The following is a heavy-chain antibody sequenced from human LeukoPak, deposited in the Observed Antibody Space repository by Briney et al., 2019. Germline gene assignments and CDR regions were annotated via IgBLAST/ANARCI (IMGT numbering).Heavy chain of an antibody. Sequence: SVKVSCKASGGTFSSYAISWVRQAPGQGLEWMGGIIPIFGKANYAQKFQGRVTITADESTSTAYMELSSLRSEDTAVYYCARDNVICSSTSCYQDYYYYYMDVWGKGTTVTVSS. V-gene: IGHV1-69*13. J-gene: IGHJ6*03. CDR3: ARDNVICSSTSCYQDYYYYYMDV. CDR2: IIPIFGKA. D-gene: IGHD2-2*01. CDR1: GGTFSSYA.